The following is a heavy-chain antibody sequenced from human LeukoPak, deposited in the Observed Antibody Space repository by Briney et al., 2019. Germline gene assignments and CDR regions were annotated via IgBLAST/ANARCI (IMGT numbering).Heavy chain of an antibody. CDR1: GGSISSYY. D-gene: IGHD6-19*01. CDR2: IYTSGST. Sequence: SETLSLTCTVSGGSISSYYWSWIRQPAGKGLEWIGRIYTSGSTNYNPSLKSRVTMSVDTSKNQFSLKLSSVTAPDTAVYYCARDHGSGWYGGWFDPWGQGTLVTVSS. J-gene: IGHJ5*02. CDR3: ARDHGSGWYGGWFDP. V-gene: IGHV4-4*07.